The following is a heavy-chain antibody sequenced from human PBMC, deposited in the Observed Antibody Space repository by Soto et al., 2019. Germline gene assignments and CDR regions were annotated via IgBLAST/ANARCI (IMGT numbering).Heavy chain of an antibody. D-gene: IGHD1-26*01. CDR1: GFIFSNYG. CDR2: ISHNGKVQ. J-gene: IGHJ4*02. Sequence: GGSLRLSCAASGFIFSNYGMHWVRQAPGKGLVWVAVISHNGKVQYYADSVKGRFTISRDNSKNTLYLQMNSLRAEDTAVYYCAGGTYYFDYWGLGNMVTISS. V-gene: IGHV3-30*03. CDR3: AGGTYYFDY.